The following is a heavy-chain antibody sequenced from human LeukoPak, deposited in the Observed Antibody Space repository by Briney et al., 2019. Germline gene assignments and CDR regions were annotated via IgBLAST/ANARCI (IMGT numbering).Heavy chain of an antibody. J-gene: IGHJ4*02. D-gene: IGHD3-10*01. CDR3: AREFMAYYGSGSYYPIFDY. CDR1: GYSISSGYY. V-gene: IGHV4-38-2*02. CDR2: IYYSGST. Sequence: SETLSLTCTVSGYSISSGYYWGWIRQPPGKGLEWIGSIYYSGSTYYNPSLKSRVTISVDTSKNQFSLKLSSVTAADTAVYYCAREFMAYYGSGSYYPIFDYWGQGTLVTVSS.